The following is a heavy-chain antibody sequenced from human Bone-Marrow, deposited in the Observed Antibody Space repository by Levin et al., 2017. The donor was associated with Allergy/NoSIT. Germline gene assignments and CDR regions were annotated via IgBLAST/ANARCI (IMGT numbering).Heavy chain of an antibody. V-gene: IGHV3-30*04. J-gene: IGHJ3*02. CDR1: GFTFSSYA. Sequence: GGSLRLSCAASGFTFSSYAMHWVRQAPGKGLEWVAVISYDGSNKYYADSVKGRFTISRDNSKNTLYLQMNSLRAEDTAVYYCARVRAAAVRGAFDIWGQGTMVTVSS. CDR3: ARVRAAAVRGAFDI. D-gene: IGHD6-13*01. CDR2: ISYDGSNK.